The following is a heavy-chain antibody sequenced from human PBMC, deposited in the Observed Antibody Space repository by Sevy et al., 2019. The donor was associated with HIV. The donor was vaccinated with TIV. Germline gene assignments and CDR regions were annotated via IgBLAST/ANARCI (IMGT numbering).Heavy chain of an antibody. CDR3: ARVYDSSGWYFDYYYYYYMDV. CDR2: ISSSSSTI. J-gene: IGHJ6*03. CDR1: GFTFSSYS. D-gene: IGHD6-19*01. V-gene: IGHV3-48*02. Sequence: GGSLRLSCAASGFTFSSYSMNWVRQAPGKGLEWVSYISSSSSTIYYADSVKGRFTISRYNAKNSLYLEMNSLRDEDTAVYYCARVYDSSGWYFDYYYYYYMDVWGKGTTVTVSS.